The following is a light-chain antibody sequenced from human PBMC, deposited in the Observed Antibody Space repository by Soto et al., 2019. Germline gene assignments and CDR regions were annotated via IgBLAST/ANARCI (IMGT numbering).Light chain of an antibody. Sequence: QSALTQPASVSGSPGQSITISCTGTSADVGGYAHVSWYRQHPGKAPKVLIYEVSHRPSGVSDRFSGSRSGNTASLTISGLQAEDEADYYCQSYDSTLSARYVFGTGTKLTVL. CDR1: SADVGGYAH. CDR3: QSYDSTLSARYV. CDR2: EVS. V-gene: IGLV2-14*01. J-gene: IGLJ1*01.